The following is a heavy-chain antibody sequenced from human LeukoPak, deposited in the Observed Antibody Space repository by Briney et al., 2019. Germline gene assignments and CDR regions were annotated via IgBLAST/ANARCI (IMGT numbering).Heavy chain of an antibody. D-gene: IGHD2-2*01. V-gene: IGHV1-8*03. CDR1: GYTFTSYD. J-gene: IGHJ6*03. Sequence: ASVKVSCKASGYTFTSYDINWVRQATGQGLEWMGWMNPNSGNTGYAQKFQGRVTITRNTSISTAYMELSSLRSEDTAVYYCARGAIVVVPAVMREPYYYYYYYMDVWGKGTTVTVSS. CDR2: MNPNSGNT. CDR3: ARGAIVVVPAVMREPYYYYYYYMDV.